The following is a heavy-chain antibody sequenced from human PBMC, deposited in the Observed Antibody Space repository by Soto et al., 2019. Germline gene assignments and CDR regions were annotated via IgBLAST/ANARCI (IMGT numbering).Heavy chain of an antibody. CDR3: AKQRSPLWCSGGSCYLDY. CDR2: ISGSGGST. CDR1: GFTFSSYA. D-gene: IGHD2-15*01. V-gene: IGHV3-23*01. J-gene: IGHJ4*02. Sequence: GWSLRLSCAASGFTFSSYAMSWVRQAPGKGLEWVSAISGSGGSTYYADSVKGRFTISRDNSKNTLYLQMNSLRAEDTAVYYCAKQRSPLWCSGGSCYLDYWGQGTLVTVSS.